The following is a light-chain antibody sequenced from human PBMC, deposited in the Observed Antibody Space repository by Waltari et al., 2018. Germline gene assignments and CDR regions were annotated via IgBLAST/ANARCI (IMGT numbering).Light chain of an antibody. CDR3: ALLVGSGIWV. CDR1: SGSVSTNNF. CDR2: NTK. V-gene: IGLV8-61*01. Sequence: QTVVTQEPSFSVSPGGTVTLSCGLTSGSVSTNNFPSWYQQTRGQAPRTLMYNTKTRSSGVPDRFSGSIVGNNAVLTITGAQTEDESHYYCALLVGSGIWVFGGGTKVTVL. J-gene: IGLJ3*02.